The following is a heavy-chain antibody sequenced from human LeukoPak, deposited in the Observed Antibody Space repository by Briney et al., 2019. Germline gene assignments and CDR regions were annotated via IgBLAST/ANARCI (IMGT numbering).Heavy chain of an antibody. J-gene: IGHJ3*02. CDR1: GFTVSSNY. Sequence: GGSLRLSCAASGFTVSSNYMTWVRQAPGKGLEWASVIYSGGSTYYADSVKGRFTLSRDNSKNTLFLQMNSLRAEDTAVYYCAREPQGDSSDYDAFDIWGQGTMVTVSS. V-gene: IGHV3-66*01. D-gene: IGHD3-22*01. CDR3: AREPQGDSSDYDAFDI. CDR2: IYSGGST.